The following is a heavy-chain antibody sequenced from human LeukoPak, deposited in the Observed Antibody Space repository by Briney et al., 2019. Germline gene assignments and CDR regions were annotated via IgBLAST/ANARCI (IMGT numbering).Heavy chain of an antibody. CDR1: KFTFNNYA. CDR3: ARDKGTSYLSSSDY. V-gene: IGHV3-23*01. CDR2: ISGSGDNM. Sequence: GGSLRLSCLASKFTFNNYAMTWVRQAPGKGLEWVSSISGSGDNMDYADSVKGRFTISRDNSENTLYLQMNSLRAEDTAVYYCARDKGTSYLSSSDYWGQGTLVTVSS. J-gene: IGHJ4*02. D-gene: IGHD6-6*01.